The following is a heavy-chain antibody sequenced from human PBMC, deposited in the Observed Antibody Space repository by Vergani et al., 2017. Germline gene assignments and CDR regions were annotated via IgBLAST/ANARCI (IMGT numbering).Heavy chain of an antibody. CDR3: ASACRSISCPFDN. D-gene: IGHD2-2*01. V-gene: IGHV3-33*01. Sequence: QVQLVESGGGVVQPGRSLRLSCAASGFTFSTYAMHWFRQAPGKGLEWVAVIWYDGSNKYYADSVQGRFTISRDNSKNTLYLQMNSLRAEDTAVYYCASACRSISCPFDNWGQGALVTVSS. CDR1: GFTFSTYA. CDR2: IWYDGSNK. J-gene: IGHJ4*02.